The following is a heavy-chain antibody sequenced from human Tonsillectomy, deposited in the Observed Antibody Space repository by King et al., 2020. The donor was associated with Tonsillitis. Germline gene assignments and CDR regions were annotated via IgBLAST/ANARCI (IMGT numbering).Heavy chain of an antibody. J-gene: IGHJ2*01. D-gene: IGHD6-13*01. CDR2: ISASGGST. V-gene: IGHV3-23*04. CDR3: RTQTRAAAGTEYFDL. Sequence: VQLVESGGGLVQPGGSLRLSCAASGFTFSSYAMSWVRQAPGKGLEWVSAISASGGSTYYADSVKGRFTISRDNSKNTLYVQMNSLRAEDTAVYYCRTQTRAAAGTEYFDLWGRGTLVTVSS. CDR1: GFTFSSYA.